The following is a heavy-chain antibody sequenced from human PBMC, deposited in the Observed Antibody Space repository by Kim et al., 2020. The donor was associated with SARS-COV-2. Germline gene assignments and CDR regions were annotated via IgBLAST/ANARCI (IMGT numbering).Heavy chain of an antibody. D-gene: IGHD6-13*01. J-gene: IGHJ4*02. Sequence: KAASVRARCTITRDNSKNTLYLQMNSRRAEDTAVYYCAKGLDYSRYFDYWGQGTLVTVSS. CDR3: AKGLDYSRYFDY. V-gene: IGHV3-30*02.